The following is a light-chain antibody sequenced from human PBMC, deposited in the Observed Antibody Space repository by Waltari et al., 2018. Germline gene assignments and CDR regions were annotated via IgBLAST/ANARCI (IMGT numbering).Light chain of an antibody. V-gene: IGKV3D-20*02. Sequence: EILLTQSPAFLSLSPGARVTLSCRASESVDTNYLAWSQQKPGQAPRLLIYDTFNRAAGVPNRFSGSGSGTDFTLTITRLEPGDSAVYFCQQYHTPLTFGGGTTVEIK. CDR1: ESVDTNY. CDR2: DTF. J-gene: IGKJ4*01. CDR3: QQYHTPLT.